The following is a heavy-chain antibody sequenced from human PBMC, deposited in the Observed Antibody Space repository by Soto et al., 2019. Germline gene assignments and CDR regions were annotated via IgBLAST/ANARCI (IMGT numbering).Heavy chain of an antibody. J-gene: IGHJ3*02. CDR3: ARGLYSVDAFDI. CDR2: INAGNGYT. CDR1: GYTFTSYA. D-gene: IGHD3-3*01. V-gene: IGHV1-3*01. Sequence: QVQLVQSGAEVKKPGASVKLSCKASGYTFTSYALHWVRQAPGQRLEWMGWINAGNGYTKYLQKFQGRVTITRDTSATTAYMELSSLRSEDTAVFYCARGLYSVDAFDIWGQGTMVTVSS.